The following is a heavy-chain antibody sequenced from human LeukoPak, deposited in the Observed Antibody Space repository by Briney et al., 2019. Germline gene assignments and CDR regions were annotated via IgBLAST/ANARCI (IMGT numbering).Heavy chain of an antibody. CDR1: GFTFSSYA. Sequence: GGSLRLSCAASGFTFSSYAMHWVRQAPGKGLEWVAVISYDGTNKYYADSVKGRFTISRDNSKNTLYLQMNSLRVEDTAVYYCAREEYYYDSSGYSYFFDYWGQGTLVTVSS. D-gene: IGHD3-22*01. V-gene: IGHV3-30-3*01. CDR2: ISYDGTNK. CDR3: AREEYYYDSSGYSYFFDY. J-gene: IGHJ4*02.